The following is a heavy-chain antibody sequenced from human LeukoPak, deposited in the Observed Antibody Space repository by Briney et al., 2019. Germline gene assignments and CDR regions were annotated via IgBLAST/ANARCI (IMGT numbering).Heavy chain of an antibody. CDR2: INHSGST. J-gene: IGHJ3*02. CDR1: GGSFSCYY. CDR3: ASPGSGWYADAFDI. V-gene: IGHV4-34*01. Sequence: SETLSLTCAVYGGSFSCYYWSWIRQPPGKGLEWIGEINHSGSTNYNPSLKSRVTISVDTSKNQFSLKLSSVTAADTAVYYCASPGSGWYADAFDIWGQGTMVTVSS. D-gene: IGHD6-19*01.